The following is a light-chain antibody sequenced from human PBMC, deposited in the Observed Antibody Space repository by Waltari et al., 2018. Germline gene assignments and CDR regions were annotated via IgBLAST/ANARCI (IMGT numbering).Light chain of an antibody. CDR1: SIDVGFYTF. Sequence: SALTHPASVSGSPGQSLTIPCPGTSIDVGFYTFVPWYPQHPGKAPKLILFEVNKRPSGISNRFSASKSGNTASLTISALQAEDEADYYCCSYAGSNTFVLFGGGTTLTVL. CDR2: EVN. V-gene: IGLV2-23*02. J-gene: IGLJ2*01. CDR3: CSYAGSNTFVL.